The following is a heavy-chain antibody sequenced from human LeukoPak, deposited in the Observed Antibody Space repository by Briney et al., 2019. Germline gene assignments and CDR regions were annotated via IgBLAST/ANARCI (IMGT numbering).Heavy chain of an antibody. V-gene: IGHV4-59*01. D-gene: IGHD6-13*01. CDR2: ISYSGST. J-gene: IGHJ6*03. Sequence: SETLSLTCTVPGGSISSYYWRWIRPPPGEGLGWVGYISYSGSTNYNPSLKSRVIISVDTSKNQYSLRLNSVNAADTAVDYWAREIAAAGTYYYYMDVWGKGNAVIVSS. CDR1: GGSISSYY. CDR3: AREIAAAGTYYYYMDV.